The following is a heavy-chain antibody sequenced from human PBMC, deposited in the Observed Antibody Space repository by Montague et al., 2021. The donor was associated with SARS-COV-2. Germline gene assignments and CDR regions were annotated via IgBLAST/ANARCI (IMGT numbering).Heavy chain of an antibody. Sequence: SETLSLTCTVSGGSISSRSYYWGWIRQPPGKGLEWIGSIYYSGSTYYNPSLKSRVTISVDTSKNQLSLKLSSVTAADTAVYYCARLRGDYGGTYDTFDIWGQGTMVTVSS. CDR1: GGSISSRSYY. D-gene: IGHD4-23*01. V-gene: IGHV4-39*01. J-gene: IGHJ3*02. CDR3: ARLRGDYGGTYDTFDI. CDR2: IYYSGST.